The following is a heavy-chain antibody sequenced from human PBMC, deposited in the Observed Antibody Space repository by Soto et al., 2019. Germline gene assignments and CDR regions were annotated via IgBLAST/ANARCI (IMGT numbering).Heavy chain of an antibody. D-gene: IGHD3-10*01. CDR2: ISGSGGST. CDR1: GFTFSSYA. V-gene: IGHV3-23*01. J-gene: IGHJ6*02. CDR3: ANSYGDYYYYYGMDV. Sequence: PGGSLRLSCAASGFTFSSYAMSWVRQAPGKGLEWVSAISGSGGSTYYADSVKGRFTISRDNSKNTLYLQMNSLRAEDTAVYYCANSYGDYYYYYGMDVWGQGTTVTVSS.